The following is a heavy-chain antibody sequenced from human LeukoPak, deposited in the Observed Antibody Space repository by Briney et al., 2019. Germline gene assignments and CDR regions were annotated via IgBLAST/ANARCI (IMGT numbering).Heavy chain of an antibody. V-gene: IGHV3-21*01. Sequence: KPGGSLRLSCAVSGFTFSSYSMHWVRQVPGKGLEWVSSISDSSSYMQYADSVKGRFTISRDNAKNSLYVQLNSLRVEDTAVYYCARGMGAAGTPFDSWGQGTLVTVSS. CDR3: ARGMGAAGTPFDS. CDR1: GFTFSSYS. J-gene: IGHJ4*02. D-gene: IGHD6-13*01. CDR2: ISDSSSYM.